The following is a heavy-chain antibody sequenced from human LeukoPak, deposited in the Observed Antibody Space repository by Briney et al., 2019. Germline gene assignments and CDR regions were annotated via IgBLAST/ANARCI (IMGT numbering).Heavy chain of an antibody. CDR1: GFTFSSNA. CDR2: ISGSGGST. J-gene: IGHJ4*02. CDR3: APLTGGYYFDY. D-gene: IGHD1-20*01. Sequence: PGGSLRLSCAASGFTFSSNAMTWVRQAPGKGLEWVSAISGSGGSTYYADSVKGRFTISRDNSKNTLYLQMNSLRAEDTAVYYCAPLTGGYYFDYWGQGTLVTVSS. V-gene: IGHV3-23*01.